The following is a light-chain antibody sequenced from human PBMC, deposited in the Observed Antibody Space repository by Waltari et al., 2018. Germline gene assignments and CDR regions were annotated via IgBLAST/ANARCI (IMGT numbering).Light chain of an antibody. Sequence: DIVMTQSPDSLAVSLGAMAHINYKLRQNILYSSNNKNYLCWYQQKPGQPPKLLIYWASTRESGVPDRFSGSGSGTDFTLTISSLQAEDVAVYYCQQYYSVPWTFGQGTKVEIK. CDR1: QNILYSSNNKNY. CDR2: WAS. CDR3: QQYYSVPWT. J-gene: IGKJ1*01. V-gene: IGKV4-1*01.